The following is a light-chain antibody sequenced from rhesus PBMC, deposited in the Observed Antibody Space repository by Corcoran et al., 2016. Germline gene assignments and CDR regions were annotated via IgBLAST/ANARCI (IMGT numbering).Light chain of an antibody. J-gene: IGKJ3*01. Sequence: DIQMTQSPSSLSASVGDRVTITCRASQDISSYLNWYQQKPGKAPELLIYYATRLESGVPSRFSGSGSGTEFTLTISSLQPEDFATYYCQQYNSLPFTFGPGTKLDIK. V-gene: IGKV1-32*01. CDR2: YAT. CDR1: QDISSY. CDR3: QQYNSLPFT.